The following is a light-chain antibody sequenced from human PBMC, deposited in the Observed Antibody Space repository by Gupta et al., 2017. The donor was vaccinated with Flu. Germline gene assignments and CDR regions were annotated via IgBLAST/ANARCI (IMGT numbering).Light chain of an antibody. CDR3: MRGTHPWT. CDR2: EVS. V-gene: IGKV2-30*01. J-gene: IGKJ2*02. CDR1: QSLVYKNGITY. Sequence: DVVMTQSPLSLPVTLGQPASISCRSSQSLVYKNGITYLNWFQQRPGQSPRRLIYEVSNRDSGVPDRFSGSGSGTDFTLKISRVEAEDGGVYYCMRGTHPWTFGQGTRLEI.